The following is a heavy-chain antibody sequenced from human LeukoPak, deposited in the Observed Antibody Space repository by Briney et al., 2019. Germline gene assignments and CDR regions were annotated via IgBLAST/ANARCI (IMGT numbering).Heavy chain of an antibody. CDR2: INSDGSST. Sequence: PGGSLRLSCAASGFTFSSYWMHWVRQAPGKGLVWVSRINSDGSSTSYADSVKGRFTTSRDNAKNTLYLQMNSLRAEDTAVYYCARVLDGVGATRSFDYWGQGTLVTVSS. J-gene: IGHJ4*02. CDR3: ARVLDGVGATRSFDY. V-gene: IGHV3-74*01. CDR1: GFTFSSYW. D-gene: IGHD1-26*01.